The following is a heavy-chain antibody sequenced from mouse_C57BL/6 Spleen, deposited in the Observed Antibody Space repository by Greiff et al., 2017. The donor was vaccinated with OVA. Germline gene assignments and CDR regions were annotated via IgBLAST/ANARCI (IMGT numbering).Heavy chain of an antibody. V-gene: IGHV14-1*01. CDR3: TTIYDGDWGFAY. CDR2: IDPEDGDT. CDR1: GFNIKDYY. J-gene: IGHJ3*01. D-gene: IGHD2-3*01. Sequence: VQLKESGAELVRPGDSVKLSCTASGFNIKDYYMHWVKQRPEQGLEWIGRIDPEDGDTEYAPKFQGKATMTGDTSSNTTYLQLSSLTSEDTAVYYCTTIYDGDWGFAYWGQGTLVTVSA.